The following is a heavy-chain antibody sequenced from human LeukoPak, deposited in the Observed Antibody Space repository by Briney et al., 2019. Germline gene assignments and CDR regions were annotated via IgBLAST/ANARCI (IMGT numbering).Heavy chain of an antibody. D-gene: IGHD3-22*01. CDR1: GYTFTSYG. Sequence: VASVKVSCKASGYTFTSYGISWVRQAPGQGLEWMGWISAYNGNTNYAQKLQGRVTMTTDTSTSTAYMELRSLRSDDTAVYYCARDITSTMIVVVITGADALDIWGQGTMVTVSS. J-gene: IGHJ3*02. V-gene: IGHV1-18*01. CDR3: ARDITSTMIVVVITGADALDI. CDR2: ISAYNGNT.